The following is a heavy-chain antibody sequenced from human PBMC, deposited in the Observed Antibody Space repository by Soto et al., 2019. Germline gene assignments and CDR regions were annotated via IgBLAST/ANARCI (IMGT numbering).Heavy chain of an antibody. CDR2: IYPGDSDT. CDR3: ASRSYGRRSGYDY. D-gene: IGHD5-12*01. V-gene: IGHV5-51*01. Sequence: GESLKISCKGSGYSFTSYWIGRVRQLPGKGLEWMGIIYPGDSDTRYSPSFKGQVTISADKSISTAYLQWSSLKASDTAMYYCASRSYGRRSGYDYWGQGTLVTVSS. J-gene: IGHJ4*02. CDR1: GYSFTSYW.